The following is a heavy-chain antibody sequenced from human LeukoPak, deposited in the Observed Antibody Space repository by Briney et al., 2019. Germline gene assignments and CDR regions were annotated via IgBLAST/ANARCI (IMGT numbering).Heavy chain of an antibody. CDR2: IIPIFDTA. J-gene: IGHJ5*02. CDR3: ASEVRYCSGGSCLFDP. CDR1: GGTFSSYA. V-gene: IGHV1-69*05. Sequence: ASVKVSCKASGGTFSSYAISWVRQAPGQGLEWMGRIIPIFDTANYAQKFQGRVTITTDESTSTAYMELSSLRSEDTAVYYCASEVRYCSGGSCLFDPWGQGTLVTVSS. D-gene: IGHD2-15*01.